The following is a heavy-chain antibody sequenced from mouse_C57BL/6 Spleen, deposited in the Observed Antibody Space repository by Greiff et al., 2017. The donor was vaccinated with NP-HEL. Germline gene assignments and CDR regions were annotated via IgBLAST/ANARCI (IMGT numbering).Heavy chain of an antibody. J-gene: IGHJ2*01. CDR2: IDPSDSYT. CDR1: GYTFTSYW. Sequence: LQQPGAELVKPGASVKLSCKASGYTFTSYWMQWVKQRPGQGLEWIGEIDPSDSYTNYNQKFKGKATLTVDTSSSTAYMQLSSLTSEDSAVYYCARRTYYSNPGGYWGQGTTLTVSS. V-gene: IGHV1-50*01. D-gene: IGHD2-5*01. CDR3: ARRTYYSNPGGY.